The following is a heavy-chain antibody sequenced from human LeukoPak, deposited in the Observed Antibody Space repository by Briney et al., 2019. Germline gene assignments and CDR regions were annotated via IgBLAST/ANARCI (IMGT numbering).Heavy chain of an antibody. J-gene: IGHJ4*02. V-gene: IGHV3-48*01. CDR3: ARRHCSSTSCYIGD. Sequence: GGSLRLSCAASGFTFSSYSMNWVRQAPGKGLEWVSYISSSSSTIYYADSVKGRFTISRDNAKNSLYLQTNSLRAEDTAVYYCARRHCSSTSCYIGDWGQGTLVTVSS. CDR1: GFTFSSYS. CDR2: ISSSSSTI. D-gene: IGHD2-2*02.